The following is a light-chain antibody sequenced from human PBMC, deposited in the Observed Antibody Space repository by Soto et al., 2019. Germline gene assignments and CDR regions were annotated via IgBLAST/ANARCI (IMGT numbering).Light chain of an antibody. J-gene: IGKJ3*01. CDR1: QAISKY. CDR3: QQYDKLPEFT. CDR2: AAS. Sequence: DIQMTQSPSSLSASVGDRVTITCQASQAISKYLNWYQQKPGKAPKLLIYAASNLETGVPSRFSGSGSGTDFTFAISSLQPEDVATYYCQQYDKLPEFTFGPGTKVDI. V-gene: IGKV1-33*01.